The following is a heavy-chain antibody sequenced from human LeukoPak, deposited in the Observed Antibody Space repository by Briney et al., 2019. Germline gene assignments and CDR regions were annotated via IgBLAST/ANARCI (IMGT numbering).Heavy chain of an antibody. CDR3: ASVRTTSDYYYYYYMDV. CDR2: LYYSGST. CDR1: GGSISSSSNY. D-gene: IGHD4-17*01. Sequence: SETLSLTCSVSGGSISSSSNYWGWIRQPPGKGLEWIGNLYYSGSTYYNPSLKSRVSISGDTSKNQFSLKLSSMTAADTAVYYCASVRTTSDYYYYYYMDVWGKGTTVTISS. V-gene: IGHV4-39*07. J-gene: IGHJ6*03.